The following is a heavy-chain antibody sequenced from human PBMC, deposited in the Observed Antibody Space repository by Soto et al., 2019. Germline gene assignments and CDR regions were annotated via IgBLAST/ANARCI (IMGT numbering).Heavy chain of an antibody. D-gene: IGHD3-3*01. V-gene: IGHV4-31*03. Sequence: KAXATLSLTCTVSGGSINSGGYYWSWIRQLPGKGLEWIGYINYSGTTYYNPSLRSRVTISVSNNHFSLRLSSVTAADTAVYYCARDRVISIYGGVRGWFDPWGQGTQVTVSS. CDR2: INYSGTT. CDR3: ARDRVISIYGGVRGWFDP. J-gene: IGHJ5*01. CDR1: GGSINSGGYY.